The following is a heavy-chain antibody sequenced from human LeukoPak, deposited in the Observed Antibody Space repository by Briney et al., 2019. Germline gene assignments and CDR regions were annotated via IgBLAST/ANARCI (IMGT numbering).Heavy chain of an antibody. CDR3: AEVRSSAYDI. J-gene: IGHJ3*02. CDR1: GFTFSSYS. V-gene: IGHV3-21*01. CDR2: ISSSSSYI. D-gene: IGHD3-10*01. Sequence: PGGSLRLSCAASGFTFSSYSMNWVRQAPGKGLEWVSSISSSSSYIYYADSVKGRFTISRDNAKNSLYLQMNSLRDEDTAVYYFAEVRSSAYDIWGQGTLVTISS.